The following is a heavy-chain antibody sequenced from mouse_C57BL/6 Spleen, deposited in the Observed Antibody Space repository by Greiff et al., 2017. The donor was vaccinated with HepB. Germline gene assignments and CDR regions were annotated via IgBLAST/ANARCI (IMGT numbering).Heavy chain of an antibody. CDR3: ARPDGYYTWFAY. D-gene: IGHD2-3*01. Sequence: EVQLVESGGGLVKPGGSLKLSCAASGFTFSDYRIHWVRQAPEKGLEWVAYISSGSSTIYYADTVKGRFTISRDNAKNTLFLQMTSLRSEDTAMYYCARPDGYYTWFAYWGQGTLVTVSA. J-gene: IGHJ3*01. CDR1: GFTFSDYR. CDR2: ISSGSSTI. V-gene: IGHV5-17*01.